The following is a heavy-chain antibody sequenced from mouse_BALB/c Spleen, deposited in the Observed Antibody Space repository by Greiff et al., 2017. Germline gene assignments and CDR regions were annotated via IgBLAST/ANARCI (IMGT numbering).Heavy chain of an antibody. D-gene: IGHD2-14*01. CDR1: GYTFTDYA. V-gene: IGHV1S137*01. Sequence: QVQLQQSGAELVRPGVSVKISCKGSGYTFTDYAMHWVKQSHAKSLEWIGVISTYYGDASYNQKFKGKATMTVDKSSSTAYMELARLTSEDSAIYYCARGVPGAMDYWGQGTSVTVSS. CDR3: ARGVPGAMDY. J-gene: IGHJ4*01. CDR2: ISTYYGDA.